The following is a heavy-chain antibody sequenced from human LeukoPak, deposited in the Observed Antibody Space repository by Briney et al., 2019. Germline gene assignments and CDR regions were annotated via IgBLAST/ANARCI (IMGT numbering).Heavy chain of an antibody. CDR2: ISAYNGNT. V-gene: IGHV1-18*01. J-gene: IGHJ4*02. D-gene: IGHD2-15*01. Sequence: ASVKVSCKASGCTFTSYGISWVRQAPGQGLEWMGWISAYNGNTNYAQKLQGRVTMTTDTSTSTAYMELRSLRSDDTAVYYCARVSKRGYCSGGSCANFDYWGQGTLVTVSS. CDR1: GCTFTSYG. CDR3: ARVSKRGYCSGGSCANFDY.